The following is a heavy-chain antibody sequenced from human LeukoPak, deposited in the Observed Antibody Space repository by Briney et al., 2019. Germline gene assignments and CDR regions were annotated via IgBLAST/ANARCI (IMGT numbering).Heavy chain of an antibody. J-gene: IGHJ6*03. D-gene: IGHD2-15*01. V-gene: IGHV1-69*04. CDR2: IIPILGIA. Sequence: GASVKVSCKASGGTFSSYTISWVRQAPGQGLEWMGRIIPILGIANYAQKFQGRVTITAEKSTSTAYMELSSLRSEDTAVYYCARERDHVVVVAATTRYYYYYMDVWGKGTTVTVSS. CDR3: ARERDHVVVVAATTRYYYYYMDV. CDR1: GGTFSSYT.